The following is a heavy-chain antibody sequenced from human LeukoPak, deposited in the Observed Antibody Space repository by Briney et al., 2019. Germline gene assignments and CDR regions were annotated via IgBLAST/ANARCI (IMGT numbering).Heavy chain of an antibody. CDR1: GLTFSSYA. D-gene: IGHD3-3*01. CDR2: ISGSGGST. J-gene: IGHJ4*02. CDR3: AKDGGLLEWLSLYYFDY. V-gene: IGHV3-23*01. Sequence: PGGSLRLSCAASGLTFSSYAMSWVRQAPGQGLEWVSAISGSGGSTYYADSVKGRFTISRDNSKNTLYLQMNSLRAEDTAVYYCAKDGGLLEWLSLYYFDYWGQGTLVTVSS.